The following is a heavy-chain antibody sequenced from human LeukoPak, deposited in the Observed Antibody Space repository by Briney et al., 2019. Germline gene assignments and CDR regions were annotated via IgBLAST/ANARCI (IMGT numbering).Heavy chain of an antibody. CDR3: TKAFSEATIDY. V-gene: IGHV3-30*18. CDR2: ISYDGSNK. Sequence: GSLRLSCAASGFTFSNYGMHWVRQAPGKGLEWVAVISYDGSNKYYADSVKGRFTISRDNSKNTVYLQMDSLRAEDTAVYYCTKAFSEATIDYWGQGTLVTVSS. J-gene: IGHJ4*02. D-gene: IGHD5-12*01. CDR1: GFTFSNYG.